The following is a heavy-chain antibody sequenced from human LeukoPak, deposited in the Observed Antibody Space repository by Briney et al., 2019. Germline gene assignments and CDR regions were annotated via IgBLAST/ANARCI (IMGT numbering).Heavy chain of an antibody. CDR3: ARDALSAARTAGGDMDV. CDR2: IIPIFGTA. J-gene: IGHJ6*03. CDR1: GGTFSSYA. D-gene: IGHD6-6*01. Sequence: AASVKVSCKASGGTFSSYAISWVRQAPGQGLEWMGGIIPIFGTANYAQKFQGRVTITADESTSTAYMELSSLRSEDTAVYYCARDALSAARTAGGDMDVWGKGTTVTVSS. V-gene: IGHV1-69*13.